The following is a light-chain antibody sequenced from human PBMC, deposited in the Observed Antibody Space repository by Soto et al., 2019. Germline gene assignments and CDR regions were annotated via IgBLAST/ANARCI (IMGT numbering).Light chain of an antibody. CDR1: QSVSSSY. V-gene: IGKV3-20*01. CDR3: QQYGGSPPYT. Sequence: EIVLTQPPGTLSLSPGERATLSCRASQSVSSSYLAWYQQKPGQAPRLLIYGASSRATGIADRFSGSGSGTDFTLTISRLEPEDFAVYYCQQYGGSPPYTFGQGTKLEIK. CDR2: GAS. J-gene: IGKJ2*01.